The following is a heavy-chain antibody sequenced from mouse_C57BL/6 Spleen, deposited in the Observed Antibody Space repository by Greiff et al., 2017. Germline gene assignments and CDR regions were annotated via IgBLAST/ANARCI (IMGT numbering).Heavy chain of an antibody. CDR1: GFTFSSYA. CDR3: TRGDYYHYYAMDY. D-gene: IGHD1-1*01. Sequence: LQQSGEGLVKPGGSLKLSCAASGFTFSSYAMSWVRQTPEKRLEWVAYISSGGDYIYYADTVKGRFTISRDNARNTLYLQMSSLKSEDTAMYYCTRGDYYHYYAMDYWGQGTSVTVSS. J-gene: IGHJ4*01. CDR2: ISSGGDYI. V-gene: IGHV5-9-1*02.